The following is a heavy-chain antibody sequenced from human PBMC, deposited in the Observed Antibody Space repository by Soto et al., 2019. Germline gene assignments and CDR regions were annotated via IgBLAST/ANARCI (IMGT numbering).Heavy chain of an antibody. J-gene: IGHJ4*02. Sequence: GGSLRLSCAASGFTFSSYAMHWVRQAPGKGLEYVSAISSNGGSTYYANSVKGRFTISRDNSKNTLYLQMGSLRAEDMAVYYCASSQGPGALGYWGQGTLVTVSS. CDR1: GFTFSSYA. D-gene: IGHD7-27*01. CDR2: ISSNGGST. CDR3: ASSQGPGALGY. V-gene: IGHV3-64*01.